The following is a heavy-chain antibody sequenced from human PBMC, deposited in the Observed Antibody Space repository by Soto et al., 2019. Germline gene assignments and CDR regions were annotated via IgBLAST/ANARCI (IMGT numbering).Heavy chain of an antibody. J-gene: IGHJ5*02. CDR3: AREPLGMHYWFVP. D-gene: IGHD3-10*01. CDR1: GGSISSGGYC. V-gene: IGHV4-31*03. CDR2: IYYSGST. Sequence: QVQLQESGPGLVKPSQTLSLTCTVSGGSISSGGYCWSWIRQHPGKGLEWIGYIYYSGSTNYNPSLKSRVNIAVDTSKNQLSLRLSSVTAADPAVYYCAREPLGMHYWFVPWGQGTLVTVSS.